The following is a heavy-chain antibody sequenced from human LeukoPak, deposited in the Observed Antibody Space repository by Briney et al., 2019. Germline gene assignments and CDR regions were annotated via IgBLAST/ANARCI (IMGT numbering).Heavy chain of an antibody. V-gene: IGHV3-23*01. D-gene: IGHD6-19*01. CDR2: IFPSGGEI. CDR1: GFTFSTFA. Sequence: GGSLRLSCAASGFTFSTFAMIWVRQPPGKGLEWVSSIFPSGGEIHYADSVRGRFTISRDNAKNTVYLQMNSLKAEDTAVYYCARGGGETSSGQLFDYWGQGALVTVSS. J-gene: IGHJ4*02. CDR3: ARGGGETSSGQLFDY.